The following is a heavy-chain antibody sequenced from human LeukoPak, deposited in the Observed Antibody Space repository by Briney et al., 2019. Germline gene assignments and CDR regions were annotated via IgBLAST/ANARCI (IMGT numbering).Heavy chain of an antibody. CDR2: IYHSGST. CDR1: GGSISSSNW. Sequence: SETLSLTCAVSGGSISSSNWWSWVRQPPGKGLEWIGEIYHSGSTNYNPSLKSRVTISVDKSKNQFSLKLSSVAAADTAVYYCTSGRYCSGGTCPFEYWGQGTLVTVSS. D-gene: IGHD2-15*01. CDR3: TSGRYCSGGTCPFEY. J-gene: IGHJ4*02. V-gene: IGHV4-4*02.